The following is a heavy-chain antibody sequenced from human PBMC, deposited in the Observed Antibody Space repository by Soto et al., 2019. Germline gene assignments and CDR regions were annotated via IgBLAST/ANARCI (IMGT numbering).Heavy chain of an antibody. Sequence: PGGSLRLSCAASGFTFSSYAMSWVRQAPGKGLEWVSAISGSGGSTYYADSVKGRFTISRDNSKNTLYLQMNSLRAEDTAVYYCAGYYYDSSGYYYWGQGTLVTVSS. V-gene: IGHV3-23*01. CDR2: ISGSGGST. D-gene: IGHD3-22*01. CDR1: GFTFSSYA. J-gene: IGHJ4*02. CDR3: AGYYYDSSGYYY.